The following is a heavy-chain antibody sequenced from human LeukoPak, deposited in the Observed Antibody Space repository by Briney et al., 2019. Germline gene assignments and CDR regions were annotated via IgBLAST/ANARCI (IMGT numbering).Heavy chain of an antibody. J-gene: IGHJ4*02. D-gene: IGHD3-22*01. Sequence: ASVTVSCKASGYTFTSSGINWVRHATGPGPEWKGWMNPNSGNTGYAQKFQGRVTITRNTSISTAYMELSSLRSEDTAVYYCARGKSDSSGYPDYWGQGTLVTVSS. CDR1: GYTFTSSG. V-gene: IGHV1-8*03. CDR3: ARGKSDSSGYPDY. CDR2: MNPNSGNT.